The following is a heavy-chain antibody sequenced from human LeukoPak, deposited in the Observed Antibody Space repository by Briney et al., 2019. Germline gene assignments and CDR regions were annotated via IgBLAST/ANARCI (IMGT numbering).Heavy chain of an antibody. CDR2: LSVSGSP. V-gene: IGHV4-4*07. CDR1: GGXFSTYF. D-gene: IGHD6-19*01. Sequence: PSETLSLTCTVSGGXFSTYFWSWVRQPAGKGLEWIGRLSVSGSPDYNPSLKSRVTVSVDTSKNQFSLTLTSVTAADTAVYYCARGSYTSGFWFDPWGQGTLDTVSS. J-gene: IGHJ5*02. CDR3: ARGSYTSGFWFDP.